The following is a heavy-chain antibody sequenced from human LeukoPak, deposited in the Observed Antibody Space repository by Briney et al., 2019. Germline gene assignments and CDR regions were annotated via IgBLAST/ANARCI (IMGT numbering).Heavy chain of an antibody. Sequence: GGSLRLSCAASGFTFSSYGMHWVRQAPGKGLEWVAFIRYDGSNKYYADSVKGRFTISRDTSKSTLYLQMNSLRPEDTAVYYCANGPHYNILTGYYKVRSHLDYWGQGTLVTVSS. CDR2: IRYDGSNK. CDR1: GFTFSSYG. J-gene: IGHJ4*02. V-gene: IGHV3-30*02. CDR3: ANGPHYNILTGYYKVRSHLDY. D-gene: IGHD3-9*01.